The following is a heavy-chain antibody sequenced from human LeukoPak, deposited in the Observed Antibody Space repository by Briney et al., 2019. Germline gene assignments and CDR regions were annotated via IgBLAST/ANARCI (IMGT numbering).Heavy chain of an antibody. Sequence: PSETLSLTCAVSGGSISSGGYSWCWIRQPPGKGLEWIGYIYHSGSTYYNPSLKSRVTISVDRSKNQFSLKLSSVTAADTAVYYCARGLRERYYYDSSGYPRDWGQGTLVTVSS. CDR1: GGSISSGGYS. V-gene: IGHV4-30-2*01. CDR3: ARGLRERYYYDSSGYPRD. CDR2: IYHSGST. J-gene: IGHJ4*02. D-gene: IGHD3-22*01.